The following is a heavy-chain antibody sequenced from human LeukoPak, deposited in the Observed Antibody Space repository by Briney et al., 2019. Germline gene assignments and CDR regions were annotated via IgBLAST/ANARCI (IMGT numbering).Heavy chain of an antibody. CDR2: IYYSGST. CDR3: ARSRGQQLEFDY. J-gene: IGHJ4*02. V-gene: IGHV4-59*01. D-gene: IGHD6-13*01. CDR1: GGSISSYY. Sequence: SETLSLTCTVSGGSISSYYWSWIRQPPGQGLEWNGYIYYSGSTNYNPSLKSRVSISVDTSKNQFSLKLSSVTAADTAVYYCARSRGQQLEFDYWGQGTLVTVSS.